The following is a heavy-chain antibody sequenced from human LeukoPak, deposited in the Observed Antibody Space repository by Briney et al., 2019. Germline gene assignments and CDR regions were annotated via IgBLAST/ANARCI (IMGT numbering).Heavy chain of an antibody. CDR1: GGSFSGDF. J-gene: IGHJ4*02. D-gene: IGHD6-19*01. CDR3: ARHAWQWLAFDD. V-gene: IGHV4-34*01. CDR2: INHGGST. Sequence: SETLSLTCAVYGGSFSGDFWSWIRPSPGEGLEWIWEINHGGSTTYNPSLQSRVTMSVDTSTNQISLEMTSVTAADTDIYYCARHAWQWLAFDDWGQGTQVTISS.